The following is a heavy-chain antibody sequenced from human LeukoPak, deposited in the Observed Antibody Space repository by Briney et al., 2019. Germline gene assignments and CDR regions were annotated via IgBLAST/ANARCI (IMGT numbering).Heavy chain of an antibody. D-gene: IGHD4-23*01. CDR2: IYYSGST. J-gene: IGHJ6*03. CDR3: ARAGATVVTPGFTDYYYMDV. V-gene: IGHV4-59*01. Sequence: SETLSLTCTVSGGSISSYYWSWIRQPPGKGLEWIGYIYYSGSTNYNPSLKSRVTISVDTSKNQFSLKLSSVTAADTAVYYCARAGATVVTPGFTDYYYMDVWGKGTTVTISS. CDR1: GGSISSYY.